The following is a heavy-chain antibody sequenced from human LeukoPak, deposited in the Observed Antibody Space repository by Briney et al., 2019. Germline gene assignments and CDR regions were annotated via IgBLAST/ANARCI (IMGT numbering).Heavy chain of an antibody. V-gene: IGHV3-33*01. CDR3: ARLYSSGWYLDY. CDR2: IWYDGSNK. CDR1: GFTFSSYG. D-gene: IGHD6-19*01. Sequence: GRSLRLSCAASGFTFSSYGMHWVRQAPGKGLEWVAVIWYDGSNKYYADSVKGRFTISRDNSKNTLYLQMNSLRAEDTAVYYCARLYSSGWYLDYWGQGTLVTVSS. J-gene: IGHJ4*02.